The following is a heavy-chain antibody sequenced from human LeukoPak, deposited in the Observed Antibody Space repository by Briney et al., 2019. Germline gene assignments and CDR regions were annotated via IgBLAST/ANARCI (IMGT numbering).Heavy chain of an antibody. CDR2: ISGSGSSI. V-gene: IGHV3-48*03. D-gene: IGHD2-2*01. CDR3: ARDMGYCSSSNCYTYYLDY. Sequence: PGGSLRLSCVASGFTFSRFEMNCVRQAPGKGLEWVSYISGSGSSIYYADSVKGRFTISRDNAKNSLYLQMNSLRGEDTAVYYCARDMGYCSSSNCYTYYLDYWGQGTLVTVSS. J-gene: IGHJ4*02. CDR1: GFTFSRFE.